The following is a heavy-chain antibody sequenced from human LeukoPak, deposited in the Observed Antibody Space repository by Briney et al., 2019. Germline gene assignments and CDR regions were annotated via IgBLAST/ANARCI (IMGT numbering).Heavy chain of an antibody. Sequence: GGSLRLSCAASGVTFSSYSMNWVREAPGKGLGWVSSISTSSSYLYSADSVKGRFTISRDNAKNSLYLQMNSLRAEDTAVYYCARAPRSSWYYFDYWGQGTLVTVSS. CDR2: ISTSSSYL. CDR3: ARAPRSSWYYFDY. V-gene: IGHV3-21*01. CDR1: GVTFSSYS. J-gene: IGHJ4*02. D-gene: IGHD6-13*01.